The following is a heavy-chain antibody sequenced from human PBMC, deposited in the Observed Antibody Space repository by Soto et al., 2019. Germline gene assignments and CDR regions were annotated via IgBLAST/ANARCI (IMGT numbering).Heavy chain of an antibody. Sequence: QVQLVQSGGEVKKPGASVTFSCKASGYTFINYHITWVRQAPGQGLEWMAWINTYNGMTDYAQRFQGRVTMTRDTSTSTAYMELRNLGSDDTAVYFCAKSPRGEMATDWGQGTLVTVSS. J-gene: IGHJ4*02. CDR3: AKSPRGEMATD. CDR2: INTYNGMT. D-gene: IGHD5-12*01. V-gene: IGHV1-18*01. CDR1: GYTFINYH.